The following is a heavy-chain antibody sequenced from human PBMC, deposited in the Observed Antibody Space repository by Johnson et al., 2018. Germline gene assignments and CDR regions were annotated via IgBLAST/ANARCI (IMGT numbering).Heavy chain of an antibody. CDR1: GLIFDDYA. CDR2: ISWIRGSI. J-gene: IGHJ6*02. Sequence: VQLVESGGGVVQPGRSXRLSCAASGLIFDDYALHWVRQAQGKGLEWVSGISWIRGSIGYADSVKGRLTISRDKAKNSLYMQRNRLRAEDTALYYCAKDAYYGSGSDYYGMDVWGQGTTVTVSS. CDR3: AKDAYYGSGSDYYGMDV. V-gene: IGHV3-9*01. D-gene: IGHD3-10*01.